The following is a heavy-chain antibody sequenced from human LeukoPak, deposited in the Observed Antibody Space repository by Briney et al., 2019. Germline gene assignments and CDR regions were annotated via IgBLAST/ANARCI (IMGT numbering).Heavy chain of an antibody. J-gene: IGHJ4*02. V-gene: IGHV3-23*01. CDR1: GFIFSSYP. Sequence: PGGSLRLSCAASGFIFSSYPISWVRQAPGKGLEWVSAITGSGGNTYYADSVKGRFTISRDNSKNTVFLQMNSLRAEDTAVYYCAKWGDYDVLTGYYVSDYWGQGTLVTVSS. CDR3: AKWGDYDVLTGYYVSDY. D-gene: IGHD3-9*01. CDR2: ITGSGGNT.